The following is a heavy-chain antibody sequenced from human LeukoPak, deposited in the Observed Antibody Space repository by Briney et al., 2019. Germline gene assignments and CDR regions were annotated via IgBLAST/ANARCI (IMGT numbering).Heavy chain of an antibody. CDR3: ARMGSGNHFDY. CDR1: GGSISSYY. CDR2: IYYSGFT. D-gene: IGHD3-10*01. J-gene: IGHJ4*02. Sequence: EPSVTLSLTCTVSGGSISSYYWSWIRQPPGKGLEWIGYIYYSGFTNYNPSLKSRVTISVDTSKNQFSLKLSSVTAADTAVYYCARMGSGNHFDYWGQGTLVT. V-gene: IGHV4-59*01.